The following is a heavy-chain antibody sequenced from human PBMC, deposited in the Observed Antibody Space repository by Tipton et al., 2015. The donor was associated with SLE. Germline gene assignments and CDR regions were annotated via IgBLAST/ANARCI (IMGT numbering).Heavy chain of an antibody. J-gene: IGHJ3*02. CDR1: GGSISSHY. CDR2: IYYSGST. Sequence: TLSLTCTVSGGSISSHYWSWIRQPPGKGLEWIGYIYYSGSTNYNPPLKSRVTISVDTSKNQFSLKLSSVTAADTAVYYCARDDVYSSGWYGFDIWGQGTMVTVSS. CDR3: ARDDVYSSGWYGFDI. V-gene: IGHV4-59*11. D-gene: IGHD6-19*01.